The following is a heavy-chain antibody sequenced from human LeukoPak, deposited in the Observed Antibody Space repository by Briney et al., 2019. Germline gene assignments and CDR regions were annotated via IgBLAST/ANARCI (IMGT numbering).Heavy chain of an antibody. V-gene: IGHV4-34*01. Sequence: SETLSLTCAVYGGSFSGYYWSWIRQPPGKGLEWIGEINHSGSTNYNPSLKSRVTISVDTSKNQFSLKLSSVTAAGTAVYYCATAPYYYDSSGYPRGLDAFDIWGQGTMVTVSS. CDR1: GGSFSGYY. CDR3: ATAPYYYDSSGYPRGLDAFDI. CDR2: INHSGST. D-gene: IGHD3-22*01. J-gene: IGHJ3*02.